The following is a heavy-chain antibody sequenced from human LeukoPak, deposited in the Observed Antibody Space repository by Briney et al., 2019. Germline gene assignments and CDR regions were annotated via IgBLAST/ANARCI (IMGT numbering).Heavy chain of an antibody. V-gene: IGHV3-30*04. CDR2: ISYDGSNK. CDR1: GFTFSSYA. J-gene: IGHJ5*02. CDR3: ARSGARITMVRAPFDP. Sequence: PGRSLRLSCAASGFTFSSYAMHWVRQAPGKGLEWVAVISYDGSNKYYADSVKGRFTISRDNSKNTLYLQMNSLRAEDTAVYYCARSGARITMVRAPFDPWGQGTLVTVSS. D-gene: IGHD3-10*01.